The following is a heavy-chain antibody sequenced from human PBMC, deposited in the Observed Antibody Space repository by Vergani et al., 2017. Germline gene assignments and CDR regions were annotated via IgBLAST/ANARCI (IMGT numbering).Heavy chain of an antibody. Sequence: VQLLESGGGLVQPGGSLRLSCAASGFTFSTYAMTWVRQAPGKGLEWVAIIWYDGSNTYYADSVKGRFTVSRDNSRNTLYLQMNSLRVEDTAVYYCARAYGRYDWFDYWGQRTLVTVSS. J-gene: IGHJ4*01. CDR3: ARAYGRYDWFDY. CDR1: GFTFSTYA. D-gene: IGHD1-20*01. V-gene: IGHV3-33*08. CDR2: IWYDGSNT.